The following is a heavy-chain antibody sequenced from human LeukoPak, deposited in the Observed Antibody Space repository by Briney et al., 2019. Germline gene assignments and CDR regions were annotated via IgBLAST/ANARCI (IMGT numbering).Heavy chain of an antibody. CDR2: ISAYNGNT. V-gene: IGHV1-18*01. D-gene: IGHD1-26*01. J-gene: IGHJ6*02. CDR3: ARDQSRDLLVYHYHMDV. CDR1: GYTFTSYG. Sequence: GASVKVSCKASGYTFTSYGISWVRQAPGQGLEWMGWISAYNGNTNYAQKLQGRVNMTTDTSTSTAYMELGSLRSDDTAVYYCARDQSRDLLVYHYHMDVWGQGTTVTVSS.